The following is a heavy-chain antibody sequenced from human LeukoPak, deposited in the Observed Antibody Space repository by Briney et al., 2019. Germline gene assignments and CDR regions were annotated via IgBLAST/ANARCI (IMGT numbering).Heavy chain of an antibody. J-gene: IGHJ5*02. CDR2: INHSGST. V-gene: IGHV4-34*01. CDR1: GGSFSGYY. CDR3: ARGEDIVMVVAATRVKWFDP. Sequence: SETLSLTCAVYGGSFSGYYWSWIRQPPGKGLEWIGEINHSGSTNYNPSLKSRVTISVDTFKNQFSLKLSSVTAADTAVYYCARGEDIVMVVAATRVKWFDPWGQGTLVTVSS. D-gene: IGHD2-15*01.